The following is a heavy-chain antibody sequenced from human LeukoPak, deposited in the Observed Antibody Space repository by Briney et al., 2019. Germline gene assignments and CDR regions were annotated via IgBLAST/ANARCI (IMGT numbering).Heavy chain of an antibody. CDR1: GYTFTGYY. V-gene: IGHV1-2*06. Sequence: ASVKVSCKASGYTFTGYYMHWVRQAPGQGLEWKGRLNPNSGGTNYAQKFQGRVTMTRDTSISTAYMELSRLRSDDTAVYYCASSSGYYYVADYWGQGTLVTVSS. CDR2: LNPNSGGT. D-gene: IGHD3-22*01. J-gene: IGHJ4*02. CDR3: ASSSGYYYVADY.